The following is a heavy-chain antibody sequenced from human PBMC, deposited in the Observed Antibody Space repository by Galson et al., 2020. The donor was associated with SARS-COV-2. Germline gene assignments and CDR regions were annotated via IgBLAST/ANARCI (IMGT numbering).Heavy chain of an antibody. CDR3: ARKTYTSSWYY. J-gene: IGHJ4*02. D-gene: IGHD6-13*01. Sequence: SETLSLTCTVSGGSTRDSNYYWGWIRQPPGKGLDWIGSIYYSGSTSYTPSLKSRVSMSIDTSKNQFSLKLTSVTAADTAVYYCARKTYTSSWYYWGQGTLVTVSS. V-gene: IGHV4-39*01. CDR2: IYYSGST. CDR1: GGSTRDSNYY.